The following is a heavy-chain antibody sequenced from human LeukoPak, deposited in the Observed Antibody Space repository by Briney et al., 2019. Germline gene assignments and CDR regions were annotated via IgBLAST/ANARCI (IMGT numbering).Heavy chain of an antibody. D-gene: IGHD6-19*01. CDR3: ARVQWLVESGHYYFDY. CDR1: GASVSSGRHY. Sequence: SETLSLTCTVSGASVSSGRHYWIWIRPPPGKGLEWIGCVYYSGITNYNPSLKSRVTISLDTSKSRFSLKLSSLTAADTAVYYCARVQWLVESGHYYFDYWGQGTLVTVSS. CDR2: VYYSGIT. V-gene: IGHV4-61*01. J-gene: IGHJ4*02.